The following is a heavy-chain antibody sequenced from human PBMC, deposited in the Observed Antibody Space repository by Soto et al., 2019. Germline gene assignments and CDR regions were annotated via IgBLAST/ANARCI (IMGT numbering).Heavy chain of an antibody. CDR3: ASGHDSSWFPNV. Sequence: EVQLVESGGNWVQPGGSLRLSCAVSGFTVSLSYMNWVRQAPGEGLEWVSLIYSDGTTYYADSVRDRFIISRDNSKNTLYLQTNSLSAEDSAVYHRASGHDSSWFPNVWGNGTTVTVAS. V-gene: IGHV3-66*01. CDR2: IYSDGTT. CDR1: GFTVSLSY. J-gene: IGHJ6*04. D-gene: IGHD6-13*01.